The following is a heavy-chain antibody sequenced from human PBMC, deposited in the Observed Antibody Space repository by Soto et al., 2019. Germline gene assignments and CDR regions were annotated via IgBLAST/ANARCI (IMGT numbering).Heavy chain of an antibody. J-gene: IGHJ4*02. D-gene: IGHD2-21*01. Sequence: SETLSLTCTVSGGSISSYYWSCIRQPPGKGLEWIGYIYYSGSTNYNPSLKSRVTISVDTSKNQFSLKLSSVTAADTAVYYCARRWGGTFDYWGQGTLVTVSS. V-gene: IGHV4-59*01. CDR3: ARRWGGTFDY. CDR1: GGSISSYY. CDR2: IYYSGST.